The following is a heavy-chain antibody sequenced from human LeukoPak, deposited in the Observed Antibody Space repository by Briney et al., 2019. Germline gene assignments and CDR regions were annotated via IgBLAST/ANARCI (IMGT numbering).Heavy chain of an antibody. CDR1: GFTFSSYA. Sequence: PGGSLRLSCAASGFTFSSYAMGWVRQAPGKGLEWVSAISGSGGSTYYADSVKGRFTISRDNSKNTLYLQMNSLRAEDTAVYYCAKDPGGYYYYGMDVWGQGTTVTVSS. J-gene: IGHJ6*02. CDR2: ISGSGGST. V-gene: IGHV3-23*01. CDR3: AKDPGGYYYYGMDV.